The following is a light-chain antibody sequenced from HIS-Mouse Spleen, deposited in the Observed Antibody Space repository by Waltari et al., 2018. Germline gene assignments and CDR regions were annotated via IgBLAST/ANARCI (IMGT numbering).Light chain of an antibody. V-gene: IGLV6-57*02. J-gene: IGLJ3*02. Sequence: NFMLTQPHSVSESPGKTVTISCTGSSGSIASNYVQWYKQRPGSAPTTLIYEDNQRPSGVPDRFSGSIDSSSNSASLTISGLKTEDEADYYCQSYDSSNRVFGGGTKLTVL. CDR3: QSYDSSNRV. CDR1: SGSIASNY. CDR2: EDN.